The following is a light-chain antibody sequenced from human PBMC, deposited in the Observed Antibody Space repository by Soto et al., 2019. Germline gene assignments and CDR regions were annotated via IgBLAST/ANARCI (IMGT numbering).Light chain of an antibody. CDR2: SAS. CDR3: QKYDSAPFT. CDR1: QGIGKS. J-gene: IGKJ3*01. Sequence: DIQMTQSPSSLSASVGDRVTITCRASQGIGKSLAWHQQRPGQVPKLLLYSASTLQPGVPSRFSGRGSGTELSLSIASLQPEDIATYYCQKYDSAPFTFGPGPKVDFK. V-gene: IGKV1-27*01.